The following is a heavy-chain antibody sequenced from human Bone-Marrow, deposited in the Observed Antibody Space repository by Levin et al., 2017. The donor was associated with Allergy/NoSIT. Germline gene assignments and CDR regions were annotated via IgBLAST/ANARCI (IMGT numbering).Heavy chain of an antibody. V-gene: IGHV5-51*01. CDR2: IFPGDSHT. Sequence: RGESLKISCWGSGYTFTDYWIGWVRQMPGKGLEWMGIIFPGDSHTKYSPSFQGQVTISVDKSISTAYLQWSSLKASDTAVYFCARLIAERLFDFWGQGALVAVSS. CDR3: ARLIAERLFDF. CDR1: GYTFTDYW. J-gene: IGHJ4*02. D-gene: IGHD2-15*01.